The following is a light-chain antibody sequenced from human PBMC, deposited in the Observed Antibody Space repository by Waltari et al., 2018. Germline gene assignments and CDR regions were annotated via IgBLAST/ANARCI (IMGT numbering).Light chain of an antibody. J-gene: IGKJ2*01. V-gene: IGKV3-20*01. CDR1: QGVSSTS. CDR3: QYHGSPPYT. CDR2: GAS. Sequence: LVLWQSPDTLSLSPGERATLPRRASQGVSSTSLVWFQQKPGQALRLLIFGASTRATGIPDRFSGSGSGTDFTLTINRLEPEDVAVYYCQYHGSPPYTFGQGTKLQIK.